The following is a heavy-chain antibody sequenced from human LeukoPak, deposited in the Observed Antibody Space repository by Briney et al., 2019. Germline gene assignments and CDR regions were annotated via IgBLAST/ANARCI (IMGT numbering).Heavy chain of an antibody. J-gene: IGHJ4*02. Sequence: GGSLRPSCAASGFTFSSYSMNWVRQAPGKGLEWVSYISSSSSTIYYTDSVKGRFTISRDNAKNSLYLQMNSLRAEDTAVYYCARENLGQQLDWGQGTLVTVSS. CDR1: GFTFSSYS. D-gene: IGHD6-13*01. CDR2: ISSSSSTI. CDR3: ARENLGQQLD. V-gene: IGHV3-48*04.